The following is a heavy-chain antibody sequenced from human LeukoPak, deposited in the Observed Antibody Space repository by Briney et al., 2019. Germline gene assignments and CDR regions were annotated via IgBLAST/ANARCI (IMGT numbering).Heavy chain of an antibody. D-gene: IGHD3-10*01. CDR2: LRGPEGSP. J-gene: IGHJ4*02. V-gene: IGHV3-23*01. Sequence: GRSLRLSCVASGFIVNDHAMHWVRQAPGKGLEWVSSLRGPEGSPFYADSVKGRFTISRDNSKNTLYLQMNSLSAEDTALYYCAKDTGTIGVFTDGIDYWGQGTLVTVSS. CDR1: GFIVNDHA. CDR3: AKDTGTIGVFTDGIDY.